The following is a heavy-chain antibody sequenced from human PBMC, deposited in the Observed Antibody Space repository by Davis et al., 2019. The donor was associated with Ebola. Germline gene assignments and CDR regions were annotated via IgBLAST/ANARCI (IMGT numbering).Heavy chain of an antibody. CDR1: GFTFSSIS. J-gene: IGHJ4*02. CDR3: ARDPPQSGGYM. CDR2: IWYDGSNK. D-gene: IGHD5-12*01. V-gene: IGHV3-33*08. Sequence: GGSLRLSCVASGFTFSSISMNWVRQAPGKGLEWVAVIWYDGSNKYYADSVKGRFTISRHNSENTVFLQMNSLRPDDTAVYYCARDPPQSGGYMWGQGTLVTVSS.